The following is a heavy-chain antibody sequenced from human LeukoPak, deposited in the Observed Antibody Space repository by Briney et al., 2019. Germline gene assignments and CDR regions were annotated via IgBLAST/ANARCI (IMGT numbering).Heavy chain of an antibody. D-gene: IGHD3-10*01. CDR1: GFTFSTYE. CDR3: AYSSLSGSRFDC. V-gene: IGHV3-48*03. Sequence: PGGSLRLSCAASGFTFSTYEMNWVRQAPGKGLEWVSYISSSGSTIYYADSVKGRFTISRDNAKNSLYLQMNSLRAEDTAVYYCAYSSLSGSRFDCWGQGTLVTVSS. CDR2: ISSSGSTI. J-gene: IGHJ4*02.